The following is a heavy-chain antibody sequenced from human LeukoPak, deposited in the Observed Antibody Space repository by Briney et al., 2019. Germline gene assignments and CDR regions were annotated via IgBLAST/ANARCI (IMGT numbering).Heavy chain of an antibody. CDR1: GFTFSTYS. V-gene: IGHV3-23*01. CDR3: AKISWDGRGTFY. CDR2: IRGGGKNT. D-gene: IGHD2-15*01. J-gene: IGHJ4*02. Sequence: GGSLRLSCAASGFTFSTYSMSWVRQAPGKGLEWVSAIRGGGKNTYYADSVKGRFTISRDNSKDTLSLQMNSLRAEDTAVYYCAKISWDGRGTFYWGQGTLVTVSS.